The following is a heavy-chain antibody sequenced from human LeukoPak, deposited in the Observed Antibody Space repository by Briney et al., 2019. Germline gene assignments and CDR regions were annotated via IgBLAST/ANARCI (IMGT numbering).Heavy chain of an antibody. CDR1: GGSFSGYY. D-gene: IGHD3-3*01. V-gene: IGHV4-34*01. CDR2: INHSGST. Sequence: TSETLSLTCAVYGGSFSGYYWSWIRQPPGKGLEWIGEINHSGSTNYNPSLKSRVTISVDTSKNQFSLKLSSVTAADTAVYYCARAKAVRITIFGAVKYYFDYWGQGTLVTVSS. J-gene: IGHJ4*02. CDR3: ARAKAVRITIFGAVKYYFDY.